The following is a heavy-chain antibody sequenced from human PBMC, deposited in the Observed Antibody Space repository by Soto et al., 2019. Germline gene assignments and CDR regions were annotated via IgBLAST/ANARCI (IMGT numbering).Heavy chain of an antibody. CDR3: AKVTKRAAAGRYEYYKYGMDV. CDR2: ISGSGGSS. CDR1: GFAFSTYA. J-gene: IGHJ6*02. Sequence: EVQLLESGGALEHPGGSLRLSCAASGFAFSTYAMTWVRQAPGKGLEWVSVISGSGGSSYYAASVKGRFTISRDNSKNTLYLQMNGVRAEDTALSYCAKVTKRAAAGRYEYYKYGMDVWGQGTTVTVSS. V-gene: IGHV3-23*01. D-gene: IGHD6-13*01.